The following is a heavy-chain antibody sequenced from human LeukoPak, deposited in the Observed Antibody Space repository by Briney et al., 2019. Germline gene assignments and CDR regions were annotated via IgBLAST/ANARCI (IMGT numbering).Heavy chain of an antibody. CDR3: AGNFALHY. V-gene: IGHV3-53*01. Sequence: GGSLRLSCALSGFTDSSNYMTGVRQAPGKGLEWVSVIYSGGSTYYADSVKGRFTISRDNSKHTLFLQMNSLRAEDTAVYYCAGNFALHYWGQGTLVTVSS. CDR1: GFTDSSNY. CDR2: IYSGGST. D-gene: IGHD1-1*01. J-gene: IGHJ4*02.